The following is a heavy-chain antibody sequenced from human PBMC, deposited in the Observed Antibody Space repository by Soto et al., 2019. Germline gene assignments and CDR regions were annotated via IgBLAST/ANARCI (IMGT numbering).Heavy chain of an antibody. CDR3: AGRSAWETIRITIFGSDPEYYYMDV. J-gene: IGHJ6*03. V-gene: IGHV4-39*01. CDR1: GGSISSSSYY. D-gene: IGHD3-3*01. CDR2: IYYSGST. Sequence: QLQLQESGPGLVKPSETLSLTCTVSGGSISSSSYYWGWIRQPPGKGLEWIGSIYYSGSTYYNPFLRSRVTISLDTSKNQFSLKLSSVTAADTAVYYCAGRSAWETIRITIFGSDPEYYYMDVWGKGTTVTVSS.